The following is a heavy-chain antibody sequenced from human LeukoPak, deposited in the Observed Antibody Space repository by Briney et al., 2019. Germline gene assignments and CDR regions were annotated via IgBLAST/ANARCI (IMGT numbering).Heavy chain of an antibody. Sequence: GGSLSLSCAASGFTVSSNYMSWVRQAPGKGLELVSVIYSGGSTYYADSVKGRFTISRDNSKNTLYLQMNSLRAEDTAVYYCARDGGYLDAFDIWGQGTMVTVSS. CDR3: ARDGGYLDAFDI. D-gene: IGHD3-22*01. V-gene: IGHV3-53*01. J-gene: IGHJ3*02. CDR2: IYSGGST. CDR1: GFTVSSNY.